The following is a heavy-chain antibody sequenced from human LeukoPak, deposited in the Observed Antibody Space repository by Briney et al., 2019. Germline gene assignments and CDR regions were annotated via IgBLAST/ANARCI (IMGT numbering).Heavy chain of an antibody. D-gene: IGHD3-10*01. J-gene: IGHJ4*02. CDR2: ISGSGGNT. CDR1: EFTFSSYA. Sequence: GGSLRLSCAASEFTFSSYAMTWVRQAPGKGLEWVSAISGSGGNTYYADSVKGRFTISRDNSKNTLYMQMNSLKTEDTAVYYCTTVQFARTMSFDFWGQGTLVTVSS. CDR3: TTVQFARTMSFDF. V-gene: IGHV3-23*01.